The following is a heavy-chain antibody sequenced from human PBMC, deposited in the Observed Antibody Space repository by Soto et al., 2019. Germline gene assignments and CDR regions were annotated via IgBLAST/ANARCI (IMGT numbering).Heavy chain of an antibody. CDR2: ISYDGSNK. CDR3: AKDRSRGLWFGELSALDV. D-gene: IGHD3-10*01. CDR1: GFTFSSYG. V-gene: IGHV3-30*18. J-gene: IGHJ6*02. Sequence: GGSLRLSCAASGFTFSSYGIHWGGHSPGKGREWVAVISYDGSNKYYADSVKGRFTISRDNSKNTLYLQMSSLRAEDTAVYYCAKDRSRGLWFGELSALDVWGQGTTVTVSS.